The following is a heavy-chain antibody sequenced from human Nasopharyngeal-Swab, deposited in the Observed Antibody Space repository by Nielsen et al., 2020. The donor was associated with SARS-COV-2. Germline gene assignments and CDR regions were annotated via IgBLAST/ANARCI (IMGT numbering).Heavy chain of an antibody. CDR3: ARGVPAAAFDY. CDR1: GFTFSSYG. CDR2: IWYDGSNK. D-gene: IGHD2-2*01. Sequence: GGWLRLSCAGSGFTFSSYGMHWVRQAPGKGVEWVAVIWYDGSNKYYADSVKGRFTISRDNSKNTLYLQMNSLRAEDTAVYYCARGVPAAAFDYWGQGTLVTVSS. V-gene: IGHV3-33*01. J-gene: IGHJ4*02.